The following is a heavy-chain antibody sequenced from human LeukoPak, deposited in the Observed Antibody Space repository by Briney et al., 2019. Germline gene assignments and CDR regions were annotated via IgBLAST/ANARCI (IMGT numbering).Heavy chain of an antibody. CDR2: INPSGGST. D-gene: IGHD2-15*01. CDR1: GYTFTSYY. V-gene: IGHV1-46*01. J-gene: IGHJ4*02. CDR3: ARDSAEDIVAHY. Sequence: VASVKVSCKASGYTFTSYYMHWVQQAPGQGLEWMGIINPSGGSTSYAQKFQGRVTMTRDTSTSTVYMELSSLRSEDTAVYYCARDSAEDIVAHYWGQGTLVTVSS.